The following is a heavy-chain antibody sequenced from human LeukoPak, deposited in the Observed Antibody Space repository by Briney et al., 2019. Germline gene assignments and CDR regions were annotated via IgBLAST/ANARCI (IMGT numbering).Heavy chain of an antibody. D-gene: IGHD3-3*01. CDR1: GGSFSGYY. J-gene: IGHJ6*03. Sequence: SETLSLTCAVYGGSFSGYYWSWIRQPPGKGLEWIGEINHSGSTNYNPSLKSRVTISIDTSKNQFSLKLSSVTAADTAVYYCARSSPRITIFGVVIIPGYYMDVWGKGTTVTVSS. CDR2: INHSGST. V-gene: IGHV4-34*01. CDR3: ARSSPRITIFGVVIIPGYYMDV.